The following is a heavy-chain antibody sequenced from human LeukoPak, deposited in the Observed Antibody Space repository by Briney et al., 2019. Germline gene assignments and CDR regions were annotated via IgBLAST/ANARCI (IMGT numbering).Heavy chain of an antibody. D-gene: IGHD4-17*01. CDR3: ARDSDRYGDYVGDC. J-gene: IGHJ4*02. CDR2: IGPYNGNT. V-gene: IGHV1-18*01. CDR1: GYTFNNYG. Sequence: GASVKVSCKASGYTFNNYGITWVRQAPGQGLEWMGWIGPYNGNTDYAQNFQGRVSMTIDTSTSTAFMDLRSLRSDDTAVYYCARDSDRYGDYVGDCWGQGTLVTVSS.